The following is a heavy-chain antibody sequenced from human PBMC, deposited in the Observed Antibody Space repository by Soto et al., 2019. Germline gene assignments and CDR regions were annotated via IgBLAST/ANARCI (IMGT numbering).Heavy chain of an antibody. Sequence: EVQLVESGGGLVKPGGSLRLSCAASGFTFSNAWMSWVRQAPGKGLEWVGRIKSKTDGGTTDYAAPVKGRFTISRDDSKNTLYLQMNSLKTEDTAVYYCTTDKKWLVFYYGMDVWGQGTTVTVSS. CDR1: GFTFSNAW. CDR2: IKSKTDGGTT. D-gene: IGHD6-19*01. J-gene: IGHJ6*02. CDR3: TTDKKWLVFYYGMDV. V-gene: IGHV3-15*01.